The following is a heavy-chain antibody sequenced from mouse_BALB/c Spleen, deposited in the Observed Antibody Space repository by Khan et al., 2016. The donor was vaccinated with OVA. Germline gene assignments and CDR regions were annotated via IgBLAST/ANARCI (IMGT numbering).Heavy chain of an antibody. J-gene: IGHJ3*01. D-gene: IGHD1-1*01. CDR2: INPSTGST. CDR1: GYTFTSYW. Sequence: QVQLQQSGAELAKPGASVKMSCKASGYTFTSYWMHWVKQRPGPGLEWIGYINPSTGSTEYNQMLTDKAILTADNSSSTAYMQLSRLTSAESAFYYGASHGSRDDVLTYWGQGTLVTVSA. V-gene: IGHV1-7*01. CDR3: ASHGSRDDVLTY.